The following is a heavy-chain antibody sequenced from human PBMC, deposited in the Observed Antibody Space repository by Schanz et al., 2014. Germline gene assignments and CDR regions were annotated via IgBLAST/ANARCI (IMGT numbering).Heavy chain of an antibody. V-gene: IGHV3-30*14. CDR1: GFTFRTYP. Sequence: QVQVVESGGGVVQPGRSQRLSCAASGFTFRTYPMHWVRQAPGKGLEWVAVISSDGTYKYYGQSVRGRFTISRDNSKDTLYLQMNSLRADDTAVYYCARVLSGDTPMIRSYYYYGMDVWGQGTTVTVSS. J-gene: IGHJ6*02. CDR3: ARVLSGDTPMIRSYYYYGMDV. D-gene: IGHD5-18*01. CDR2: ISSDGTYK.